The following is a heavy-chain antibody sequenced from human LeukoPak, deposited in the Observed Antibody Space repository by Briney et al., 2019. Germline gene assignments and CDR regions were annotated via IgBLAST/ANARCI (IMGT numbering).Heavy chain of an antibody. CDR3: AKDCTSTNCYVDY. V-gene: IGHV3-23*01. D-gene: IGHD2-2*01. CDR2: ISGSGGST. CDR1: GFTFGSYA. J-gene: IGHJ4*02. Sequence: GGSLRLSCAASGFTFGSYAMSWVRQAPGKGLEWVSAISGSGGSTYYADSAKGRFTISRDNSKNTLYLQMNSLRAEDTALYYCAKDCTSTNCYVDYWGQGTLVTVSS.